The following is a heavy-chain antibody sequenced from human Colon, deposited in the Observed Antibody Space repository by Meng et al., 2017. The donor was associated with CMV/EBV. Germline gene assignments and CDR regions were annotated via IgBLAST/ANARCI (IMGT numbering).Heavy chain of an antibody. CDR1: GYTFTSYG. Sequence: QVQLVQSGGGVKDLGASVLVSCRSSGYTFTSYGINWVRQAPGQGLEWMGWISGSTGYTNRAQKFQGRVTMTTDTSTSTAYLALTSLTSNDTAVYYCARGRPNWSGVLDYWGQGTLVTVSS. CDR3: ARGRPNWSGVLDY. CDR2: ISGSTGYT. D-gene: IGHD1-1*01. J-gene: IGHJ4*02. V-gene: IGHV1-18*01.